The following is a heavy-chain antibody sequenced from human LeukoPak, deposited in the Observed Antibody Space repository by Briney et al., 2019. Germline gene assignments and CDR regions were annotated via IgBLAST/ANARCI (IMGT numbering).Heavy chain of an antibody. CDR3: TTVGSSRYYYYFDY. Sequence: GGSLRLSCAASGFTFSDIWMSWVRQAPGKGLEWVGRIKSNVDGGARDYAAPVKGRFTISRDDSKNTLYLQMNSLKTEDTAVYYCTTVGSSRYYYYFDYWGQGSLVTVSS. D-gene: IGHD3-22*01. CDR1: GFTFSDIW. CDR2: IKSNVDGGAR. V-gene: IGHV3-15*01. J-gene: IGHJ4*02.